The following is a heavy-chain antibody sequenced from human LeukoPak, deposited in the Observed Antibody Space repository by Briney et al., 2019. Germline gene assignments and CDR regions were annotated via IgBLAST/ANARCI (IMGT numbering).Heavy chain of an antibody. D-gene: IGHD3-10*01. CDR3: AKDWSGYYYGSGSYYYFDY. Sequence: GGSLRLSCAASGFTFSSYGMSWVRQAPGKGLEWVSAISGSGGSTYYADSVKGRFTISRDNSKNTLYLQMNSLRAEDTAVYYCAKDWSGYYYGSGSYYYFDYWGQGTLVTVSS. V-gene: IGHV3-23*01. J-gene: IGHJ4*02. CDR1: GFTFSSYG. CDR2: ISGSGGST.